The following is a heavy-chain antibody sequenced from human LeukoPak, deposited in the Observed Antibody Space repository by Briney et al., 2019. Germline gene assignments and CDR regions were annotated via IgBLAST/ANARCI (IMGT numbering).Heavy chain of an antibody. Sequence: VASVKVSCKASGGTFSSYAISWVRQAPGQGLEWMGWISAYNGNTNYAQKLQGRVTMTTDTSTSTAYMELRSLRSDDTAVYYCAREGEQWLRNYYYYGMDVWGQGTTVTVSS. J-gene: IGHJ6*02. CDR2: ISAYNGNT. D-gene: IGHD6-19*01. CDR1: GGTFSSYA. V-gene: IGHV1-18*01. CDR3: AREGEQWLRNYYYYGMDV.